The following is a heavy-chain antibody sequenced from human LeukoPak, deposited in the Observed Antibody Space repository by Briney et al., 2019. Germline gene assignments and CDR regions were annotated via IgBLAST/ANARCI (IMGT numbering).Heavy chain of an antibody. V-gene: IGHV3-23*01. CDR1: GFTFTSHA. CDR3: AKDGDWGRYKH. Sequence: GGSLRLSCAASGFTFTSHAMNWVRQAPGKGLEWVSGISPSGGITYYTDSVKGRFTISRDNSKNTQSLQMNTLRAEDTAVYYCAKDGDWGRYKHWGQGTLVTVSS. J-gene: IGHJ4*02. CDR2: ISPSGGIT. D-gene: IGHD2-21*02.